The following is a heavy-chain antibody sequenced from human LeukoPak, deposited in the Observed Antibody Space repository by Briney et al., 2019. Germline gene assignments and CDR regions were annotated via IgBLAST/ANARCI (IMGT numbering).Heavy chain of an antibody. Sequence: SVKVSCKASGYTFTSYYMHWVRQAPGQGLEWMGRIIPILGIANYAQKFQGRVTITADKSTSTAYMEPSSLRSENTAVYYCARDEITMVRGVKQARNAFDIWGQGTMVTVSS. D-gene: IGHD3-10*01. CDR3: ARDEITMVRGVKQARNAFDI. J-gene: IGHJ3*02. CDR2: IIPILGIA. V-gene: IGHV1-69*04. CDR1: GYTFTSYY.